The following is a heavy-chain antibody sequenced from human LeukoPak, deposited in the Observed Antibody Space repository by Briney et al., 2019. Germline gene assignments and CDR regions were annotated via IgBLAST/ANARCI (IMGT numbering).Heavy chain of an antibody. D-gene: IGHD3-3*01. CDR2: IYYSGST. J-gene: IGHJ4*02. Sequence: SETLSLTCTVSGGSISSSSYYWGWIRQPPGKGLEWIGSIYYSGSTYYNPSLKSRVTISVDTSKNQFSLKLSSVTAADTAVYYCARESMDARTYYDFWSGNYYFDYWGQGTLVTVSS. CDR3: ARESMDARTYYDFWSGNYYFDY. V-gene: IGHV4-39*02. CDR1: GGSISSSSYY.